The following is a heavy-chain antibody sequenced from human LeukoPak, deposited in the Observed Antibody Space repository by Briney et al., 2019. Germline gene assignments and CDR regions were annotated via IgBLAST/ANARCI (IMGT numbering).Heavy chain of an antibody. CDR1: GFTFSNYS. V-gene: IGHV3-21*04. CDR2: INSRSNYI. CDR3: ARVASFRFYFDY. D-gene: IGHD2-21*01. Sequence: GGSLRLSCAASGFTFSNYSVNWVRQAPGKGLEWVSSINSRSNYIFYADSVKGRFTISRDNAKNSLYLQMNSLRAEDTAVYFCARVASFRFYFDYWGQGALVTVSS. J-gene: IGHJ4*02.